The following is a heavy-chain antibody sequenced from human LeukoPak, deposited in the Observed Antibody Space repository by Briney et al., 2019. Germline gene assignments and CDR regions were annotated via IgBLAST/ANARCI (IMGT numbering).Heavy chain of an antibody. Sequence: GASVKVSCKPSGHTLTGYYMHWVRQAPGQGLEWMGWINPNSGGTNYAQKFQGRVTMTRDTSISTAYMELSRLRSDDTAVYYCARERRDTAFDYWGQGTLVTVSS. CDR2: INPNSGGT. D-gene: IGHD5-18*01. CDR1: GHTLTGYY. J-gene: IGHJ4*02. CDR3: ARERRDTAFDY. V-gene: IGHV1-2*02.